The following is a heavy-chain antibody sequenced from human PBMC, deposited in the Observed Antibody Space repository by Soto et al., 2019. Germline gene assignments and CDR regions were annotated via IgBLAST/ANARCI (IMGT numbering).Heavy chain of an antibody. J-gene: IGHJ5*02. Sequence: SETLSLTCTVSGGSISSGGYYWSWIRQHPGKGLEWIGYIYYSGSTYYNPSLKSRVTISVDTSKNQFSLKLSSVTAADTAVYYCARFLSRFDQWLAANWFDPWGQGTLVTVSS. V-gene: IGHV4-31*03. CDR2: IYYSGST. CDR3: ARFLSRFDQWLAANWFDP. D-gene: IGHD6-19*01. CDR1: GGSISSGGYY.